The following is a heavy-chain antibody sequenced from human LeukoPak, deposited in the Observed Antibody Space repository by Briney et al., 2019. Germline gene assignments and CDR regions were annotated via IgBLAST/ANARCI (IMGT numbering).Heavy chain of an antibody. CDR1: GYTFTRYG. D-gene: IGHD6-19*01. CDR3: ARSGLDY. J-gene: IGHJ4*02. V-gene: IGHV1-46*01. Sequence: ASVKVSCKASGYTFTRYGISWVRQAPGQGLEWMGIINPSGGSTSYAQKFQGRVTMTRDTSTSTVYMELSSLRSEDTAVYYCARSGLDYWGQGTLVTVSS. CDR2: INPSGGST.